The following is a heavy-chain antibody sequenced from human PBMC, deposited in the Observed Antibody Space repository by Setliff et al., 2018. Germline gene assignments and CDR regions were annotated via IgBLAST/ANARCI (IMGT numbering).Heavy chain of an antibody. Sequence: ASVKVSCKASGYTFTAYYMHWVRQAPGQGLEWVGWINPNSGVTNYAQKFQGRVTMTRGTSISTAYMELSSLRSDDTAVYYCARVATLIRGVTVNWFDPWGQGTLVTVS. J-gene: IGHJ5*02. CDR2: INPNSGVT. CDR3: ARVATLIRGVTVNWFDP. CDR1: GYTFTAYY. D-gene: IGHD3-10*01. V-gene: IGHV1-2*02.